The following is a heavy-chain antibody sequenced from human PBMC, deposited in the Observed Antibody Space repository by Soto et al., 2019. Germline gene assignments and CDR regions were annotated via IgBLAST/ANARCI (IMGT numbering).Heavy chain of an antibody. CDR2: INPYNGDT. V-gene: IGHV1-18*04. CDR1: CYTFLSYF. D-gene: IGHD2-2*03. J-gene: IGHJ5*02. CDR3: ARFWDRGWIDL. Sequence: SVKVSWKASCYTFLSYFFTWVRQAPGQGLEWMGRINPYNGDTKSAEKFLGRVTMTTDTSTGTAYMELRSLTSDDTAVYYCARFWDRGWIDLWGQGTMVTVS.